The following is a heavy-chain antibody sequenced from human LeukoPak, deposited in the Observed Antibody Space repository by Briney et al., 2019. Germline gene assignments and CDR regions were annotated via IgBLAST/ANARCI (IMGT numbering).Heavy chain of an antibody. CDR2: IIPIFGTA. J-gene: IGHJ3*02. CDR3: ARKLLPHAFDI. Sequence: ASVKVSCKASGGTFSSYAISWVRQAPGQGLESMGGIIPIFGTANYAQKFQGRVTITADESTSTAYMELSSLRSEDTAVYYCARKLLPHAFDIWGQGTMVTVSS. V-gene: IGHV1-69*13. D-gene: IGHD1-26*01. CDR1: GGTFSSYA.